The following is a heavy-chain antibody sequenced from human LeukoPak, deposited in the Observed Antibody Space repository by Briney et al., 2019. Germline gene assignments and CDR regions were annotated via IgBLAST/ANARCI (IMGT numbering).Heavy chain of an antibody. V-gene: IGHV1-46*01. CDR1: GYTFTSYY. Sequence: ASVKLSCKASGYTFTSYYMHWVRHAPGQGLEWMGLINPSGGSTSYAQKFRGRVTMTRDTSTSTVYMELSSLRSEDTAVYYCARTDDSSGYYDAFDIWGQGTMVTVSS. J-gene: IGHJ3*02. CDR3: ARTDDSSGYYDAFDI. CDR2: INPSGGST. D-gene: IGHD3-22*01.